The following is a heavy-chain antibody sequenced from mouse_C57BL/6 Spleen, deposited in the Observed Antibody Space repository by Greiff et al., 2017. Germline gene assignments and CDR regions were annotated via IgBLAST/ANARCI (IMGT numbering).Heavy chain of an antibody. CDR1: GYTFTSYW. V-gene: IGHV1-52*01. J-gene: IGHJ3*01. D-gene: IGHD3-2*02. CDR2: IDTSDSET. Sequence: QVQLQQPGAELVRPGSSVKLSCKASGYTFTSYWMHWVKQRPIQGLEWIGNIDTSDSETHYNQKFKDKATLTVDKSSITAYMQISSLTSEDSAVCYCGREAQATGFAYWGQGTLVTVSA. CDR3: GREAQATGFAY.